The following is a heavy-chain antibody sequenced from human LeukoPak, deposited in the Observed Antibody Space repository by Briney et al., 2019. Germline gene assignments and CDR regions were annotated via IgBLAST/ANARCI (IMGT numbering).Heavy chain of an antibody. CDR1: GFTFSNYT. CDR2: ISYDGGQK. Sequence: PGGSLRRSCAASGFTFSNYTMHWVRQAPGKGLEWVAVISYDGGQKYHADSVKGRFTISRDNSKNTVSLQMNSLRAEDTAVFYCARANSSSWHYFDYWGQGTLVTVSS. D-gene: IGHD6-13*01. V-gene: IGHV3-30*04. CDR3: ARANSSSWHYFDY. J-gene: IGHJ4*02.